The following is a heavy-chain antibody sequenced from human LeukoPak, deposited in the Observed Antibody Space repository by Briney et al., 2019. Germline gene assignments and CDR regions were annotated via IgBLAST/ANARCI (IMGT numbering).Heavy chain of an antibody. CDR1: GFTLSRYG. J-gene: IGHJ4*02. Sequence: GVPLRLSCTASGFTLSRYGMHWLRHAPGKALEYVSRISSNGGSTNYADSVKGRFTISRDNSKNTLHLQMSSLRAEDTAVYYCVKGYCSSISCSLIDYGGQGTLVTVSS. V-gene: IGHV3-64D*06. D-gene: IGHD2-2*01. CDR3: VKGYCSSISCSLIDY. CDR2: ISSNGGST.